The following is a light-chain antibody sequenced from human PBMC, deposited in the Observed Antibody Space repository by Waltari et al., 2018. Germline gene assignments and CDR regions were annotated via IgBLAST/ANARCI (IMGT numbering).Light chain of an antibody. V-gene: IGKV1-5*03. CDR2: KAS. J-gene: IGKJ2*01. CDR1: QSISSW. Sequence: DIQMTQSPSTLSASVGDRVTITCRASQSISSWLAWYQQKPGKAPKLLIYKASSLESGVPARFSGSGSGSDFTLTINSLQAEDVAVYYCHHTYSSPSFGQGTKLEI. CDR3: HHTYSSPS.